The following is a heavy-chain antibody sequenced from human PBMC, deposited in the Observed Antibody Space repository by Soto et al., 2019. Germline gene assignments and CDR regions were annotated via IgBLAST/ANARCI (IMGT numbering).Heavy chain of an antibody. J-gene: IGHJ4*02. V-gene: IGHV3-23*01. CDR3: AKVKQGTIFGVALADY. CDR2: ISGSGGST. CDR1: GFTFSSYA. D-gene: IGHD3-3*01. Sequence: VGSLRLSCAASGFTFSSYAMSWVRQAPGKGLEWVSAISGSGGSTYYADSVKGRFTISRDNSKNTLYLQMNSLRAEDTAVYYCAKVKQGTIFGVALADYWGQGTLVTVSS.